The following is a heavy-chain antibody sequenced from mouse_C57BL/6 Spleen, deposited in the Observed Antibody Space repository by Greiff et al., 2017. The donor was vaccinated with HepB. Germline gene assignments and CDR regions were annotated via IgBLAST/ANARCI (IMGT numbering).Heavy chain of an antibody. CDR3: ASFITTVVATDAD. CDR1: GYTFTGYW. CDR2: IIPGSGST. V-gene: IGHV1-9*01. D-gene: IGHD1-1*01. J-gene: IGHJ3*01. Sequence: VQVVESGAELLKPGASVKLSCKATGYTFTGYWIEWVKQRPGHGLEWIGEIIPGSGSTNYNEKFKGKATFTADTSSNTAYMQLSSLTTEDSAIYYCASFITTVVATDADWGQGTLVTVSA.